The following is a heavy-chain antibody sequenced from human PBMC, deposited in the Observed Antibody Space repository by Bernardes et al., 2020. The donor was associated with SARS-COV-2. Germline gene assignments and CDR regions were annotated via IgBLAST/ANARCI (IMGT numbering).Heavy chain of an antibody. Sequence: ASVKVSCKASGYTFTSYDINWVRQATGQGLEWMGWMNPNSGNTGYAQKFQGRVTMTRNTSISTAYMELSSLRSEDTAVYYCARRELGYYDSSGYYPDYYYYGMDVWGQGTTVTVSS. V-gene: IGHV1-8*01. CDR3: ARRELGYYDSSGYYPDYYYYGMDV. D-gene: IGHD3-22*01. CDR1: GYTFTSYD. J-gene: IGHJ6*02. CDR2: MNPNSGNT.